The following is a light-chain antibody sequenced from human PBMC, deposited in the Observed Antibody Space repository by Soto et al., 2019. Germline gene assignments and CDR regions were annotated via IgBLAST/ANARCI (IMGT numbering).Light chain of an antibody. Sequence: DIQMTQSPSTLSASVGDRVTITCRASQSISSWLAWYQQKPGKAPKLLIYDASSLESGGPSRFSGSGSGTEFTLTISSLQPDDFATYYCQQYNSIRTFGQGTKVEIK. CDR2: DAS. J-gene: IGKJ1*01. CDR1: QSISSW. V-gene: IGKV1-5*01. CDR3: QQYNSIRT.